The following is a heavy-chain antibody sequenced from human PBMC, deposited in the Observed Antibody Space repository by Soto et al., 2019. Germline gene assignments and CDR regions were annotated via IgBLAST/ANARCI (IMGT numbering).Heavy chain of an antibody. CDR1: GYTFTSYY. D-gene: IGHD2-15*01. CDR2: INPSGGST. V-gene: IGHV1-46*03. CDR3: ARVYCSGGSCYFGFDY. J-gene: IGHJ4*02. Sequence: GASVKVSCKASGYTFTSYYMHWVRQAPGQGLEWMGIINPSGGSTSYAQKFQGRVTMTRDTSTSTVYMELSSLRSEDTAVYYCARVYCSGGSCYFGFDYWGQGTLVTVSS.